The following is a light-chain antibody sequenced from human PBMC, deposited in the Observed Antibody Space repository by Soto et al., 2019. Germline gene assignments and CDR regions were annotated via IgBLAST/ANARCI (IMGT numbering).Light chain of an antibody. CDR3: QQSYSTPRT. Sequence: DIQMTQSPSTLSASVGDRVTITCRASQNIRNFLNWYQQKPGKAPKLLIYGASSLQSGAPARFSGSGSGADFTLTISSLQPEDFATYYCQQSYSTPRTFGQGTKVDIK. CDR2: GAS. V-gene: IGKV1-39*01. J-gene: IGKJ1*01. CDR1: QNIRNF.